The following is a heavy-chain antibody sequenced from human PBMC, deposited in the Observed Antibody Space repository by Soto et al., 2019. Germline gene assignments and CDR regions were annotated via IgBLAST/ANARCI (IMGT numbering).Heavy chain of an antibody. J-gene: IGHJ6*02. D-gene: IGHD1-26*01. CDR1: GYRFNAYY. CDR3: ARVTSGKSDLDV. CDR2: INVNSGGT. V-gene: IGHV1-2*02. Sequence: QVQLVQSGTEVKKPGASVKVSCKASGYRFNAYYMHWVRQAPGQGLEWMGWINVNSGGTHYAQKFQGRVTMTRDTSISTVYMELNWLRSDDTAVYYCARVTSGKSDLDVWGQGTTVTVPS.